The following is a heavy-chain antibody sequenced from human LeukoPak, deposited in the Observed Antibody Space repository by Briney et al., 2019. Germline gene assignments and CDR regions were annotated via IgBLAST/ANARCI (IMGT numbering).Heavy chain of an antibody. Sequence: ASVRVSCKASGYTFTGYYIHWVRQAPGQGLEWMGWINPNTGGTEYAQKFQGRVTMTRDTSISTAYMELSRLTSDDTAMYYCARDKLGLGELSLYDEWGQGTQVTVSS. CDR3: ARDKLGLGELSLYDE. V-gene: IGHV1-2*02. CDR2: INPNTGGT. D-gene: IGHD3-16*02. J-gene: IGHJ4*02. CDR1: GYTFTGYY.